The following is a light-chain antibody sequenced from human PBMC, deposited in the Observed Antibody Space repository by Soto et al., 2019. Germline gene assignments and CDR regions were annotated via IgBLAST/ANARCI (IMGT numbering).Light chain of an antibody. Sequence: EIVLTQSPATLSLSPGETATLSCRASQGVSSFLAWYQQKPGQTPRLLIYDASNRATGIPPRFSGSGSGTDFTLTISSLEPEDFAVYYCQQRRNWPRYTFGQGTKLEIK. CDR2: DAS. V-gene: IGKV3-11*01. CDR1: QGVSSF. J-gene: IGKJ2*01. CDR3: QQRRNWPRYT.